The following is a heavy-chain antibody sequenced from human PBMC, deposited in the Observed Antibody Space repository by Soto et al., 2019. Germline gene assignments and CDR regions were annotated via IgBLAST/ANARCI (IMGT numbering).Heavy chain of an antibody. V-gene: IGHV3-48*03. CDR3: AREGNESAGPFDY. Sequence: EVRLVESGGGLVQPGGSLRLSCAPSGFTFSTFEMNWVRQAPGKGLEWVSYISASGRTIYYAASVKGRFTISRDNAKNSLYLQMNSLRAEDTAVYYCAREGNESAGPFDYWGLGTLVTVSS. CDR2: ISASGRTI. D-gene: IGHD3-10*01. J-gene: IGHJ4*02. CDR1: GFTFSTFE.